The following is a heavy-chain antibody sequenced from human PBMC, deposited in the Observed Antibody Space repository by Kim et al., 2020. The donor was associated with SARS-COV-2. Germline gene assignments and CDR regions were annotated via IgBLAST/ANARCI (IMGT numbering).Heavy chain of an antibody. D-gene: IGHD6-13*01. Sequence: ASVKVSCKTSGYTFSYFSMNWVRQAPGQGLEWMGWIDTKTGTPAYAQGFTGRFVFSLDTSLNTAYLQMSSLKAEDTAVYFCARGDRGSSAFRWDLENWGQGTLVTVSS. CDR2: IDTKTGTP. CDR1: GYTFSYFS. CDR3: ARGDRGSSAFRWDLEN. V-gene: IGHV7-4-1*01. J-gene: IGHJ4*02.